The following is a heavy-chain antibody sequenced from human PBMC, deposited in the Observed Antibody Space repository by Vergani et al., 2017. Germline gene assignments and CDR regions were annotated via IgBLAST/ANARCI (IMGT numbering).Heavy chain of an antibody. CDR1: GFTFSSYA. Sequence: EVQMLESGGNLVQPGGSLRLSCAASGFTFSSYAMSWVRQAPGKGPEWVSGISGSGDSTYYADSVKGRFTTTRDNSKNTLYLQMNSLRAEDTAVYYCAKERYSGTYSGKYFDYWGQGTLVTVSS. CDR2: ISGSGDST. CDR3: AKERYSGTYSGKYFDY. V-gene: IGHV3-23*01. D-gene: IGHD1-26*01. J-gene: IGHJ4*02.